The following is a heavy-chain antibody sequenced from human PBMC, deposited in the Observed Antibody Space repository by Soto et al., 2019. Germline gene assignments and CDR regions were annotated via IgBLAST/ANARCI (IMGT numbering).Heavy chain of an antibody. Sequence: GGSLRLSCAASGFTFSSYGMHWVRQAPGKVLEWVAVIWYDGSNKYYADSVKGRFTISRDNSKNTLYLQMNSLRAEDTAVYYCARDLAITGTTGSVYDYYGMDVWGQGTTGTVSS. J-gene: IGHJ6*02. V-gene: IGHV3-33*01. CDR2: IWYDGSNK. CDR1: GFTFSSYG. CDR3: ARDLAITGTTGSVYDYYGMDV. D-gene: IGHD1-20*01.